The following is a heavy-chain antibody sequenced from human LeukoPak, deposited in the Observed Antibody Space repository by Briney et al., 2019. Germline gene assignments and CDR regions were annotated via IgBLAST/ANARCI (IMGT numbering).Heavy chain of an antibody. CDR2: IYYSGST. D-gene: IGHD3/OR15-3a*01. V-gene: IGHV4-59*01. Sequence: SETLSLTCTVSGGSISSYYWSWIRQPPGKGLEWIGYIYYSGSTNYNPSLKSRVTISVDTSKNQFFLKVSSVTAADTAVYYCARSHSVWTSFDYWGQGTLFTVSS. CDR3: ARSHSVWTSFDY. CDR1: GGSISSYY. J-gene: IGHJ4*02.